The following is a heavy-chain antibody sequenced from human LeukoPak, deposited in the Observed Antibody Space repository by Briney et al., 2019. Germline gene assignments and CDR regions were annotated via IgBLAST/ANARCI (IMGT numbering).Heavy chain of an antibody. CDR1: GGTFSSYA. V-gene: IGHV1-69*01. J-gene: IGHJ4*02. CDR2: IIPIFGTA. CDR3: ARGAVAGTGPDY. Sequence: SVKVSCKASGGTFSSYAISWVRQAPGQGLELMGGIIPIFGTANYAQKFQGRVTITADESTSTAYMELSSLRSEDTAVYYCARGAVAGTGPDYWGQGTLVTVSS. D-gene: IGHD6-19*01.